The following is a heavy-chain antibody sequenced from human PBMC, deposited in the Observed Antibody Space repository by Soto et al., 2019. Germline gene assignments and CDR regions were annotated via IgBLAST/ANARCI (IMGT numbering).Heavy chain of an antibody. CDR3: ARSSRRLRYFDWLLFEKTFDY. Sequence: GASVKVSCKASGYTFTSYYMHWVRQAPGQGLEWMGIINPSGGSTSYAQKFQGRVTMTRDTSTSTVYMELSSLRSEDTAVYYCARSSRRLRYFDWLLFEKTFDYWGQGTLVTVSS. V-gene: IGHV1-46*01. CDR1: GYTFTSYY. J-gene: IGHJ4*02. CDR2: INPSGGST. D-gene: IGHD3-9*01.